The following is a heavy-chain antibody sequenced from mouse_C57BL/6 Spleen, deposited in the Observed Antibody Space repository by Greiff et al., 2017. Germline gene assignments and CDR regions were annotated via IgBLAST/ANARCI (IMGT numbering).Heavy chain of an antibody. CDR1: GFTFSDYY. Sequence: EVHLVESGGGLVQPGGSLKLSCAASGFTFSDYYMYWVRQTPEKRLEWVAYISNGGGSTYYPDTVKGRFTISRDSAKNTLYLQMSRLKSEDTAMYYCARDCSKGPFAYWGQGTLVTVSA. V-gene: IGHV5-12*01. CDR3: ARDCSKGPFAY. J-gene: IGHJ3*01. CDR2: ISNGGGST. D-gene: IGHD2-5*01.